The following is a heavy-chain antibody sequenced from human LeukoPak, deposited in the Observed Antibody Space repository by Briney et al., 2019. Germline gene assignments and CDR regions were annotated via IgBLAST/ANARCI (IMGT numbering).Heavy chain of an antibody. CDR2: IIPIFGTA. J-gene: IGHJ5*02. V-gene: IGHV1-69*05. CDR1: GGTISSYA. Sequence: SVKVSCKASGGTISSYAISWVRQAPGQGLEWMGGIIPIFGTANYAQKFQGRVTITTDESTSTAYMELSSLRSEDTAVYYCARDVSADSYYDILTGYYSDNWFDPWGQGTLVTVSS. D-gene: IGHD3-9*01. CDR3: ARDVSADSYYDILTGYYSDNWFDP.